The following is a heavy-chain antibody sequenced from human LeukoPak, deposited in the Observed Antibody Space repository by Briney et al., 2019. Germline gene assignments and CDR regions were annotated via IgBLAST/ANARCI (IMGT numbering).Heavy chain of an antibody. J-gene: IGHJ3*02. Sequence: SETLSLTCTVSGGSISSSTYYWGWVRQLPGEGLEWIGSIYYGGDTYYNPSLKRRVTISVDTSKNQFSLQLSSVTAADTAVYYCAVTYSSSSKAFDIWGQGTMVAVS. D-gene: IGHD6-6*01. V-gene: IGHV4-39*01. CDR2: IYYGGDT. CDR1: GGSISSSTYY. CDR3: AVTYSSSSKAFDI.